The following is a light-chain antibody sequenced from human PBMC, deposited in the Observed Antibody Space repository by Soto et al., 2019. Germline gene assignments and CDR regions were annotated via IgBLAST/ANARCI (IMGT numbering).Light chain of an antibody. CDR1: QSLLYSPHNKNY. CDR2: WAS. CDR3: QQYYITLH. V-gene: IGKV4-1*01. J-gene: IGKJ2*01. Sequence: IVMTQSPDSLAVSLGERATINCKSSQSLLYSPHNKNYLAWYQQKPGQPPKLLIYWASTRASGVPDRFRGSGSGTDFTLTTSSLQAEDVAVYDCQQYYITLHFGQGTRLEI.